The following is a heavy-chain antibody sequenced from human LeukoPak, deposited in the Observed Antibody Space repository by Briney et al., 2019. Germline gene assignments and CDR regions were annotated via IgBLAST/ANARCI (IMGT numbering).Heavy chain of an antibody. Sequence: ASVKVSCKASGYSITGYYMHWVRQAPGQGHEWMGWINPNSGGTNYAQKFQGRVTMTRDTSISTAYMELSRLRSDDTAVYYCARVTGNDAFDIWGQGTMVTVSS. D-gene: IGHD3-10*01. CDR1: GYSITGYY. J-gene: IGHJ3*02. V-gene: IGHV1-2*02. CDR3: ARVTGNDAFDI. CDR2: INPNSGGT.